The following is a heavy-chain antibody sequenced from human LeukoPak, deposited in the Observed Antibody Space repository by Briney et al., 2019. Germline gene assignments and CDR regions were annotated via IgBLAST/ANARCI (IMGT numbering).Heavy chain of an antibody. Sequence: GGSLRLSCAASGFTFSSYSMNWVRQAPGKGLEWVSYISSSSSTIYYADSVKGRFTISRDNAKNSLYLQMNSPRAEDTAVYYCARDDSSGSDAFDIWGQGTMVTVSS. CDR1: GFTFSSYS. J-gene: IGHJ3*02. CDR2: ISSSSSTI. D-gene: IGHD3-22*01. V-gene: IGHV3-48*01. CDR3: ARDDSSGSDAFDI.